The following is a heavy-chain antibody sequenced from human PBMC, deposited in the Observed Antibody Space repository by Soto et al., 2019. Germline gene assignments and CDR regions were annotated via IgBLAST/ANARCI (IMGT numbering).Heavy chain of an antibody. V-gene: IGHV3-23*01. CDR1: GFNFNNQA. CDR2: ISGSGATS. CDR3: AKTETMVVVTVQPRWFDS. J-gene: IGHJ5*01. D-gene: IGHD2-21*02. Sequence: GGSLRLSCTASGFNFNNQAMSGIRQAPGKGLEWVSTISGSGATSLYADSVKGRFTIFKDSSQAYLDLKSLRVEDSATYYCAKTETMVVVTVQPRWFDSWGRGTLVTVSS.